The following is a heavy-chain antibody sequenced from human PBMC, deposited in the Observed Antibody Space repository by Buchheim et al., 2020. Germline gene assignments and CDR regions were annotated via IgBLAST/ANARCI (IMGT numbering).Heavy chain of an antibody. V-gene: IGHV4-34*01. CDR3: ARGRRYIVVVPAAIGGGKPVDY. D-gene: IGHD2-2*01. CDR2: INHSGST. Sequence: QVQLQQWGAGLLKPSETLSLTCAVYGGSFSGYYWSWIRQPPGKGLEWIGEINHSGSTNYNPSLKSRVTISVDTSKNQFSLKLSSVTAADTAVYYCARGRRYIVVVPAAIGGGKPVDYWGQGTL. J-gene: IGHJ4*02. CDR1: GGSFSGYY.